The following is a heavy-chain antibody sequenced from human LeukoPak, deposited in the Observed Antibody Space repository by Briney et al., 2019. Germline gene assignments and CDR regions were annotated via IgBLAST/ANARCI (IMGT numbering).Heavy chain of an antibody. CDR1: GFTFSSYA. CDR2: ISGSGDST. Sequence: PGGSLRLSCAASGFTFSSYAMSWVRQAPGKGLEWVSAISGSGDSTYYADSVKGRFTISRDNSKNTLYLQMSSLRGEDTAVYYCARMAYYYDGSGYGPLDYWGQGTLVTVSS. J-gene: IGHJ4*02. D-gene: IGHD3-22*01. CDR3: ARMAYYYDGSGYGPLDY. V-gene: IGHV3-23*01.